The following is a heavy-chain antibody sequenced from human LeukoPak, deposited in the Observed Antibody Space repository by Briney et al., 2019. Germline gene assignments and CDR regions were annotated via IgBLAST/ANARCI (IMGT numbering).Heavy chain of an antibody. D-gene: IGHD6-19*01. J-gene: IGHJ4*02. V-gene: IGHV3-11*01. CDR3: AKESRQWLAFDY. CDR2: ISSSGSTI. Sequence: PGGSLRLSCAASGFTFSDYYMSWIRQAPGKGLEWVSYISSSGSTIYYADSVKGRFTISRDNAKNSLYLQMNSLRAEDTAVYYCAKESRQWLAFDYWGQGTLVTVSS. CDR1: GFTFSDYY.